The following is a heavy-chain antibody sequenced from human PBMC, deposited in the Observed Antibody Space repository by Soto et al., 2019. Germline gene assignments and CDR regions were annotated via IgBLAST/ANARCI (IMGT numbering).Heavy chain of an antibody. V-gene: IGHV3-11*06. J-gene: IGHJ3*01. Sequence: QVQLVESGGGLVKPGGSLRLSCAASGFTFSDYYMSWIRQAPGKGLEWVSYISSSSSYTNYADSVKGRFTISRDNAKNSLYLQMNSLRAEDTALYYCARGGDDILNGYFVRGYACDLWGQGTMVTVSS. D-gene: IGHD3-9*01. CDR2: ISSSSSYT. CDR3: ARGGDDILNGYFVRGYACDL. CDR1: GFTFSDYY.